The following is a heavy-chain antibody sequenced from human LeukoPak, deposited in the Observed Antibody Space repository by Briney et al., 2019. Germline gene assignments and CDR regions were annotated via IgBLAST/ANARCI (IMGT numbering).Heavy chain of an antibody. CDR2: IYTSGST. Sequence: SETLSLTCTVSGGSISSGSYYWSWIRQPAGKGLEWIGRIYTSGSTNYNPSFKSRVTMSVDTSKNQFSLKLSSVTAADTAVYYCARDPGYYGSGTRGAFDTWGQGTMVTASS. CDR3: ARDPGYYGSGTRGAFDT. J-gene: IGHJ3*02. D-gene: IGHD3-10*01. V-gene: IGHV4-61*02. CDR1: GGSISSGSYY.